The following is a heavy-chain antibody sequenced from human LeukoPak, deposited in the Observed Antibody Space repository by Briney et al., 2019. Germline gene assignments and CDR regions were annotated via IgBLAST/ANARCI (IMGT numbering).Heavy chain of an antibody. CDR2: INPNSGGT. CDR3: AADSGSYDAFDI. D-gene: IGHD1-26*01. V-gene: IGHV1-2*02. CDR1: GYTFTGYY. Sequence: ASVKVSCKASGYTFTGYYMHWVRQAPGQGLEWMGWINPNSGGTNYAQKFQGRVTMTRDTSISTAYMELSSLRSEDTAVYYCAADSGSYDAFDIWGQGTMVTVSS. J-gene: IGHJ3*02.